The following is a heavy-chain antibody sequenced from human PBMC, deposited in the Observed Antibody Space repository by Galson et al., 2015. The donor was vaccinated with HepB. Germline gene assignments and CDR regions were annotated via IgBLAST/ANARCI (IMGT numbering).Heavy chain of an antibody. CDR3: AREPAGGSTEADYGDYDGAFDI. CDR2: IIPIFGTA. Sequence: SVKVSCKASGGTFSSYAISWVRQAPGQGLEWMGGIIPIFGTANYAQKFQGRVTITADESTSTAYMELSSLRSEDTAVYYCAREPAGGSTEADYGDYDGAFDIWGQGTMVTVSS. D-gene: IGHD4-17*01. V-gene: IGHV1-69*13. J-gene: IGHJ3*02. CDR1: GGTFSSYA.